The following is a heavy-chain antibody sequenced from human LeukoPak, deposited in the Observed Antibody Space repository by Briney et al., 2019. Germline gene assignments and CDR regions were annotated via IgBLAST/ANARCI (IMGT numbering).Heavy chain of an antibody. J-gene: IGHJ4*02. V-gene: IGHV4-59*01. Sequence: SETLSLTCTVSGGSISSYHWSWIRQPPGKGLEWIGYISYSGSTNYNPSLRSRVTISVDPSKNQFSLKLSSVTAADTAVYYCASVDYNWNYFHFWGQGTLVTVSS. D-gene: IGHD1-20*01. CDR2: ISYSGST. CDR3: ASVDYNWNYFHF. CDR1: GGSISSYH.